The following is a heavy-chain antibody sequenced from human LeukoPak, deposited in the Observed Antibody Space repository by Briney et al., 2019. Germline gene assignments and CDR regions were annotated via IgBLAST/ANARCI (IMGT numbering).Heavy chain of an antibody. V-gene: IGHV3-30*02. CDR2: IRYDGNDK. D-gene: IGHD4-17*01. CDR3: AKDSLPGGDQSY. CDR1: GFTFSGFG. Sequence: GGSLRLSCAASGFTFSGFGMHWVRQAPGKGLEWVTFIRYDGNDKYYADSVKGRFTISRDNSKNTLYVQMNSLRADDTAVYYCAKDSLPGGDQSYWGQGTLVTVSS. J-gene: IGHJ4*02.